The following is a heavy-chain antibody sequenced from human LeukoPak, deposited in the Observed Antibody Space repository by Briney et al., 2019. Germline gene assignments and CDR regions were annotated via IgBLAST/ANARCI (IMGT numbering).Heavy chain of an antibody. J-gene: IGHJ6*03. CDR3: ARDKWTQGSGSYYNAEETYYYYMDV. CDR1: EYTFTSYY. CDR2: INPSGGST. D-gene: IGHD3-10*01. V-gene: IGHV1-46*01. Sequence: ASVKVSCKASEYTFTSYYMHWVRQAPGQGLEWMGIINPSGGSTSYAQKFQGRVTMTRDMSTSTVYMELSSLRSEDTAVYYCARDKWTQGSGSYYNAEETYYYYMDVWGKGTTVTVSS.